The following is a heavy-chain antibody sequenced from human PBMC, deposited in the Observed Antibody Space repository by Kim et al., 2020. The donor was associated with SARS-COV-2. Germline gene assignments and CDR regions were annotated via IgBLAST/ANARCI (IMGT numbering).Heavy chain of an antibody. CDR3: AKEGDYVWGSYRSVAFDI. CDR1: GFTFSSYG. Sequence: GGSLRLSCAASGFTFSSYGMHWVRQAPGKGLEWVAVIWYDGSNKYYADSVKGRFTISRDNSKNTLYLQMNSLRAEDTAVYYCAKEGDYVWGSYRSVAFDIWGQGTMVTVSS. CDR2: IWYDGSNK. J-gene: IGHJ3*02. D-gene: IGHD3-16*02. V-gene: IGHV3-33*06.